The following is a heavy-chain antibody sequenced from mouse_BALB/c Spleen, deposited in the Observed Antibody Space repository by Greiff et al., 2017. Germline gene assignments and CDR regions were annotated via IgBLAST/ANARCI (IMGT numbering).Heavy chain of an antibody. CDR3: ARACDYYYLDY. CDR2: IYPGNVNT. Sequence: QVQLKESGPELVKPGASVRISCKASGYTFTSYYIHWVKQRPGQGLEWIGWIYPGNVNTKYNEKFKGKATLTADKSSSTAYMQLSSLTSEDSAVYFCARACDYYYLDYWGQGTTLTVSS. D-gene: IGHD2-4*01. J-gene: IGHJ2*01. CDR1: GYTFTSYY. V-gene: IGHV1S56*01.